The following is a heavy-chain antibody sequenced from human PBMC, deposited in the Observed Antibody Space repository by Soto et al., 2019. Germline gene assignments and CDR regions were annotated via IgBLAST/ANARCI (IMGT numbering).Heavy chain of an antibody. CDR1: GFTFSSYN. CDR3: AKYGGSGSYYNLNWFDP. Sequence: PGGSLRLSCAASGFTFSSYNMNWVRQAPGKGLEWVSYISTSSSTEYYADSVKGRFTISRDNAKNSLYLQMNSLRAEDTAVYYCAKYGGSGSYYNLNWFDPWGQGTLVTVSS. D-gene: IGHD3-10*01. CDR2: ISTSSSTE. V-gene: IGHV3-48*01. J-gene: IGHJ5*02.